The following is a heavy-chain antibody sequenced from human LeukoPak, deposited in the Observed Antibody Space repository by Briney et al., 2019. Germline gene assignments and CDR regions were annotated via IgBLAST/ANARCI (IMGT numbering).Heavy chain of an antibody. Sequence: SETLSLTCAVSGGSISSSNWWSWVRQPPGKGLEWIGEIYHTGSTNYNPSLKSRITISLDKSKNQFSLKLSSVTAADTAVYYCARENDYDSGMDVWGQGTTVTVSS. CDR1: GGSISSSNW. CDR3: ARENDYDSGMDV. CDR2: IYHTGST. V-gene: IGHV4-4*02. J-gene: IGHJ6*02. D-gene: IGHD3-3*01.